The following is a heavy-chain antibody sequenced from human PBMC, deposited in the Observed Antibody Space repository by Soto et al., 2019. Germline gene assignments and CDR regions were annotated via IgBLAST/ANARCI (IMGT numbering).Heavy chain of an antibody. CDR3: AREGITIFGVVPKGPLDY. V-gene: IGHV3-7*03. D-gene: IGHD3-3*01. CDR2: IKQDGSEK. J-gene: IGHJ4*02. Sequence: PGGSLRLSCAASGFTFSSYWMSWVRQAPGKGLEWVANIKQDGSEKYYVDSVKGRFTISRDNAKNSLYLQMNSLRAEDTAVYYCAREGITIFGVVPKGPLDYWGQGTLVTVSS. CDR1: GFTFSSYW.